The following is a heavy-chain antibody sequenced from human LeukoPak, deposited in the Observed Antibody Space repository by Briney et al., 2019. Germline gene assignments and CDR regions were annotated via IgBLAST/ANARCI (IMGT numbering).Heavy chain of an antibody. V-gene: IGHV3-21*01. J-gene: IGHJ4*02. D-gene: IGHD5-18*01. CDR1: GFTFSGAW. CDR3: ARADWDTAMIDY. CDR2: ISSSSSYI. Sequence: GGSLRLSCAASGFTFSGAWMTWVRQAPGKGLEWVSSISSSSSYIYYADSVKGRFTISRDNAKNSLYLQMNSLRAEDTAVYYCARADWDTAMIDYWGQGTLVTVSS.